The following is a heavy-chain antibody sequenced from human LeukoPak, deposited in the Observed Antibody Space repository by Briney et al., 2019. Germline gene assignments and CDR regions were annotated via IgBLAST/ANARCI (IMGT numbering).Heavy chain of an antibody. Sequence: SETLSLTCTVSGGSISSCSYYWGWIRQPPGKGLEWIGSIYYSGSTYYNPSLKSRVTISVDTSKNQFSLKLSSVTAADTAVYYCARDWGSSSWFDYWGQGTLVTVSS. D-gene: IGHD6-13*01. CDR3: ARDWGSSSWFDY. CDR1: GGSISSCSYY. V-gene: IGHV4-39*07. J-gene: IGHJ4*02. CDR2: IYYSGST.